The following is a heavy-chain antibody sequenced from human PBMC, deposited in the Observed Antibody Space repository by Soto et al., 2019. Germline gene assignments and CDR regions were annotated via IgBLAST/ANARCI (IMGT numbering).Heavy chain of an antibody. D-gene: IGHD1-20*01. CDR1: GYTFTGYY. V-gene: IGHV1-2*04. J-gene: IGHJ6*02. CDR2: INPNSGGT. Sequence: ASVKVSCKASGYTFTGYYMHWVRQAPGQGLEWMGWINPNSGGTNYAQKFQGWVTMTRDTSISTAYMELSRLRSDDTAVYYCARGEGINGTLLWYYYYYGMDVWGQGTTVTVSS. CDR3: ARGEGINGTLLWYYYYYGMDV.